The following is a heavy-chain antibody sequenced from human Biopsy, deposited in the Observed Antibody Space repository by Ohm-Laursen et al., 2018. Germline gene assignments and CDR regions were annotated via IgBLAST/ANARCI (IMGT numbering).Heavy chain of an antibody. D-gene: IGHD3-10*01. Sequence: GTLSLTCTVTGGSISRSSYYWDWIRQPPGKGLEWIGSIYYSGSTYYNPSLKSRVTISADRSKNQFSLKLTSMTAADTAMYYCARQEFATSPLDYWGQGSLVTVSS. CDR3: ARQEFATSPLDY. CDR1: GGSISRSSYY. J-gene: IGHJ4*02. CDR2: IYYSGST. V-gene: IGHV4-39*01.